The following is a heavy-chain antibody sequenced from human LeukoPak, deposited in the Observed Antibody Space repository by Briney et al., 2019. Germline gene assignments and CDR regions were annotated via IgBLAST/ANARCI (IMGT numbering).Heavy chain of an antibody. Sequence: AGGSLRLSCAASGFTFSSYSMNWVRQAPGKGLEWVSSTSSSSSYIYYADSVKGRFTISRDNAKNSLYLQMNSLRAEDTAVYYCATVGIAAAAADYWGQGTLVTVSS. CDR1: GFTFSSYS. CDR3: ATVGIAAAAADY. D-gene: IGHD6-13*01. CDR2: TSSSSSYI. V-gene: IGHV3-21*01. J-gene: IGHJ4*02.